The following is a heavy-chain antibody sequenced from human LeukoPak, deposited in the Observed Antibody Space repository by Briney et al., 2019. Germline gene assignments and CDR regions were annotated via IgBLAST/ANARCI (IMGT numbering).Heavy chain of an antibody. CDR1: GFTFSSYG. Sequence: PGGSLRLSCAASGFTFSSYGMHGVRQAPGKGREWVAVIWYDGSNKYYADSVRGRFTISRDNSKNTLYLQMNSLRDEDTAVYYCARDPPDVWGKGTTVTVSS. V-gene: IGHV3-33*01. CDR2: IWYDGSNK. CDR3: ARDPPDV. J-gene: IGHJ6*04.